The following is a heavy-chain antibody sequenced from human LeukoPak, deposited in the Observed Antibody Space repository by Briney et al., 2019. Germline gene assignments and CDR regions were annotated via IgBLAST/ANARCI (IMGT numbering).Heavy chain of an antibody. CDR1: GFTFSSYG. CDR2: ISYDGSNK. J-gene: IGHJ4*02. CDR3: AKEPGSGWYYFDY. D-gene: IGHD6-19*01. Sequence: GGSLRLSCAASGFTFSSYGMHWVRQAPGKVLEWVAVISYDGSNKYYADSVKGRFTISRDNSKNTLYLQMNSLRAEDTAVYYCAKEPGSGWYYFDYWGQGTLVTVSS. V-gene: IGHV3-30*18.